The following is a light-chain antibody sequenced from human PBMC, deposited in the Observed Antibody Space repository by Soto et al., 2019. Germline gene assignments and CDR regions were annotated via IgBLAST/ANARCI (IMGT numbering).Light chain of an antibody. CDR1: SSNIGAGYD. V-gene: IGLV1-40*01. CDR2: GNT. Sequence: QSVLTQPPSVSGAPGQRVTISCTGSSSNIGAGYDVHWYQQLPGTAPKLLVSGNTNRPSGVPDRFSCSKSGTSASLDITGLQAEDEADYYCQSYDSSLSYWVFGGGTKVTVL. J-gene: IGLJ3*02. CDR3: QSYDSSLSYWV.